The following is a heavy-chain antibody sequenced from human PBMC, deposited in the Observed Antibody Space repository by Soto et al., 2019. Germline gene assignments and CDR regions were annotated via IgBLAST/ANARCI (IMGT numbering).Heavy chain of an antibody. V-gene: IGHV3-15*07. CDR2: IKSKTDGGTT. D-gene: IGHD4-17*01. CDR1: GFTFSNAW. Sequence: EVQLVESGGGLVKPGGSLRLSCAASGFTFSNAWMNWVRQAPGKGLEWVGRIKSKTDGGTTYYAAPVKGRFTISRDDSKNTLYLQMNSLKTEDTAVYYCTTELDYGDYDRSDFDYWGQGTLVTVSS. CDR3: TTELDYGDYDRSDFDY. J-gene: IGHJ4*02.